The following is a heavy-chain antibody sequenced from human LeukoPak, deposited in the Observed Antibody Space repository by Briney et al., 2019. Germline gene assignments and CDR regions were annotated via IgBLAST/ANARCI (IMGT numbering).Heavy chain of an antibody. V-gene: IGHV4-39*01. J-gene: IGHJ5*02. CDR3: ARQNDYYDSSGYSVTP. CDR1: GGSISSSSYY. Sequence: SETLSLTCTVSGGSISSSSYYWGWLRQPPGKGLEWIGSIYYSGSTYYNPSLKSRVTISVDTSKNQFSLKLSSVTAADTAVYYCARQNDYYDSSGYSVTPWGQGTLVTVSS. CDR2: IYYSGST. D-gene: IGHD3-22*01.